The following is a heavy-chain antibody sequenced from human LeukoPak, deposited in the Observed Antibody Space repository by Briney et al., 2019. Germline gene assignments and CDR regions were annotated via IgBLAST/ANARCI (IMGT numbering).Heavy chain of an antibody. J-gene: IGHJ4*02. D-gene: IGHD3-22*01. CDR1: GGTFSSYA. V-gene: IGHV1-69*13. CDR3: ARDNAGPGYYYDSSGYIR. Sequence: GASVKVSCKASGGTFSSYAISWGRQAPGQGLEWMGGIIPIFGTANYAQKFQGRVTITADESTSTAYMGLSSLRSEDTAVYYCARDNAGPGYYYDSSGYIRWGQGTLVTVSS. CDR2: IIPIFGTA.